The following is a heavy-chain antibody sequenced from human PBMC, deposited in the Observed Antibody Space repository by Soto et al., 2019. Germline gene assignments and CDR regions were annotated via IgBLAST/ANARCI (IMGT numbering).Heavy chain of an antibody. Sequence: QVQLQESGPGLVKPSETLSLTCNVSGGSVGSYYWTWIRQAPGKGLEWLGHTFLTGGTNYNPSLKGRASIAGDTSKNQVSLQVTSVSAADSAVYFCATCRMATTLAYMDVWGKGTSVSVSS. D-gene: IGHD1-1*01. CDR1: GGSVGSYY. CDR3: ATCRMATTLAYMDV. J-gene: IGHJ6*03. CDR2: TFLTGGT. V-gene: IGHV4-59*02.